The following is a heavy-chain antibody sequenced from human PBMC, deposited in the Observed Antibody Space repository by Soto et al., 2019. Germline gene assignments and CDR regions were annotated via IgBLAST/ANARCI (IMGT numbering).Heavy chain of an antibody. V-gene: IGHV3-53*01. CDR1: SFSVSGKF. Sequence: LRLSCTASSFSVSGKFMTWVRQAPGKGLEWVSVITSYDSTHYADSVKGRFTISRDSSQNTVFLQMDGLRVEDTAIYYCARGPQRNYLYFSWGQGTPVPVSS. J-gene: IGHJ5*02. D-gene: IGHD1-7*01. CDR2: ITSYDST. CDR3: ARGPQRNYLYFS.